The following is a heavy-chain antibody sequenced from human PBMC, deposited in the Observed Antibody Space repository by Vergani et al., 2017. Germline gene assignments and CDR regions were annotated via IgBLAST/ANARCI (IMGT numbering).Heavy chain of an antibody. CDR1: GFTFSSYS. V-gene: IGHV3-48*02. D-gene: IGHD3-10*01. Sequence: EVQLVESGGGLVQPGGSLRLSCAASGFTFSSYSMNWVRQAPGKGLEWVSYISSSSSTINYADSVKGRFTISRDNAKNSLYLQMNSLRDEDTAVYYCAKDTNSMVRGVIIVWGQGTLVTVSS. CDR3: AKDTNSMVRGVIIV. CDR2: ISSSSSTI. J-gene: IGHJ4*02.